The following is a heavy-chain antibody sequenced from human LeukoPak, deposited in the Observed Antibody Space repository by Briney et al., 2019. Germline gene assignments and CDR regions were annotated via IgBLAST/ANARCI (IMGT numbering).Heavy chain of an antibody. CDR1: GGSISSYY. J-gene: IGHJ3*02. Sequence: PSETLSLTCTVSGGSISSYYWSWLRQPAGKGLEWIGRIYTSGSTNYNPSLKSRVTISVDKSKNQFSLKLSSVTAADTAVYYCARSPIVGVTAYAFDIWGQGTMVTVSS. V-gene: IGHV4-4*07. CDR3: ARSPIVGVTAYAFDI. CDR2: IYTSGST. D-gene: IGHD1-26*01.